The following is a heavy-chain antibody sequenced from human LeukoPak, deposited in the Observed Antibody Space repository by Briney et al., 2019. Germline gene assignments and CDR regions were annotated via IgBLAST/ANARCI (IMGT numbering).Heavy chain of an antibody. CDR3: ATFGTTGTVHYFDY. D-gene: IGHD1-1*01. V-gene: IGHV1-24*01. CDR2: FDPEDGET. J-gene: IGHJ4*02. CDR1: GYTLPELS. Sequence: ASVTVSCKVSGYTLPELSLHWVRQAPGKGLEWMGGFDPEDGETIYAQKLQGIVTMTEDTSTDTAYMELSSRRSEDTAVYYCATFGTTGTVHYFDYWGQGTLVTVSS.